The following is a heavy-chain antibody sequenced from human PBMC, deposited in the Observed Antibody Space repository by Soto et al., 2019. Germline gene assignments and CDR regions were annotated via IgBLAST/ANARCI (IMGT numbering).Heavy chain of an antibody. D-gene: IGHD5-18*01. J-gene: IGHJ4*02. CDR2: INHSGST. CDR1: GGSFSGYY. V-gene: IGHV4-34*01. Sequence: SETLSLTCAVYGGSFSGYYWSWIRQPPGKGLEWIGEINHSGSTNYNPSLKSRVTISVDTSKNQFSLKLSSVTAADTAVYYCARLLLTGIQLWTTFDYWGQGTLVTVSS. CDR3: ARLLLTGIQLWTTFDY.